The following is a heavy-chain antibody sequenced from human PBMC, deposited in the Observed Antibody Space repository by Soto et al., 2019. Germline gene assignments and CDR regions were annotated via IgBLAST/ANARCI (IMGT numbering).Heavy chain of an antibody. CDR2: IFYSGST. CDR1: GGSIRSGGYY. J-gene: IGHJ4*02. CDR3: AKSYSSSGLYFDY. D-gene: IGHD6-13*01. Sequence: SETLSLTCTVSGGSIRSGGYYWSWIRQHPGKGLEWIGYIFYSGSTYYNPSLKSRVTISVDTSKNQFSLKLSSVTAADTAVYYCAKSYSSSGLYFDYWGQGTLVTVSS. V-gene: IGHV4-31*03.